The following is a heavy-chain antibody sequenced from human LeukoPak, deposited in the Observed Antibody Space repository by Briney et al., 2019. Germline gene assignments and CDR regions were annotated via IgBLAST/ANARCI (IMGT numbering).Heavy chain of an antibody. J-gene: IGHJ4*02. CDR3: ARDRGGNYGGNLDS. CDR2: IYNSGST. V-gene: IGHV4-59*01. CDR1: SGSISTSY. D-gene: IGHD4-23*01. Sequence: SETLSLTCTVSSGSISTSYWSWIRQPPGKGLEWIGYIYNSGSTNYSPSLKSRVTISMDTSKNQFSLKLNSVTAADTAVYYCARDRGGNYGGNLDSWGQGTLVTVSS.